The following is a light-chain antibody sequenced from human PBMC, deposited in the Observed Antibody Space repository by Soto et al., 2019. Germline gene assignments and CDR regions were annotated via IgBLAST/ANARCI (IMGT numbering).Light chain of an antibody. CDR1: QSISSW. CDR3: QQYNNYGT. V-gene: IGKV1-5*01. J-gene: IGKJ1*01. CDR2: DVS. Sequence: DIQMTQSPSTLSASVGDRVTITCRASQSISSWLAWYQQKAGKAPKLLISDVSNLESGVPSRFSGSGRGTEFTLTISSLQPDDFATYHCQQYNNYGTFGQGTKVEIK.